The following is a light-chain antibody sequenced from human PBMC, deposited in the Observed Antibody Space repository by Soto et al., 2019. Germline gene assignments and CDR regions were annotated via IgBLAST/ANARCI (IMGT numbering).Light chain of an antibody. V-gene: IGLV2-14*01. CDR2: EVS. J-gene: IGLJ2*01. CDR3: SSYTSSNTHVV. CDR1: SSDVGGYNY. Sequence: QSVLTQPASVSGSPGQSITISCTGTSSDVGGYNYVSWYQQHPGKAPKLMICEVSNRPSGVSNRFSGSKSGNTASLTISGLQAEDEADYYCSSYTSSNTHVVFGGGTKLTVL.